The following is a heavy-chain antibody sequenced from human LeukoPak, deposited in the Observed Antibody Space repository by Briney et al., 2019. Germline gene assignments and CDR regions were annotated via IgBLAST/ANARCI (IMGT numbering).Heavy chain of an antibody. Sequence: SETLSLTCSLSGGSICIYYWSWIRQPPGEGLEWIGYIFSRGSSNYSPSLKSRVTISVDTSKNQFSLKLSSVTAADTAVYYCARASDSSGYYDLDYWGQGTLVTVSS. CDR3: ARASDSSGYYDLDY. CDR1: GGSICIYY. D-gene: IGHD3-22*01. V-gene: IGHV4-59*01. CDR2: IFSRGSS. J-gene: IGHJ4*02.